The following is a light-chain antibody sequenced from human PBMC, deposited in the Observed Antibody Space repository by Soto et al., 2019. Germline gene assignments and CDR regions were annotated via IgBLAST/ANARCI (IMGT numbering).Light chain of an antibody. CDR3: SSYTSTNTQL. J-gene: IGLJ2*01. V-gene: IGLV2-14*03. Sequence: QSALTQPASVSGSPGQSITNSCTGTSSDVGGYNFVSWYQQHPGKAPKLMIYDVSNRPSGVSNRFSGSKSGNTASLTISGHQAEDEAHYYCSSYTSTNTQLFGGGTKLTVL. CDR1: SSDVGGYNF. CDR2: DVS.